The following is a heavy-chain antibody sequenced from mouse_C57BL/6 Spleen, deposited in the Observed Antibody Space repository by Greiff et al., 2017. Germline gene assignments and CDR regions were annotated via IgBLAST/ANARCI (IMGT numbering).Heavy chain of an antibody. V-gene: IGHV3-6*01. D-gene: IGHD1-1*01. CDR2: ISYDGSN. CDR1: GYSITSGYY. J-gene: IGHJ2*01. Sequence: EVKLQESGPGLVKPSQSLSLTCSVTGYSITSGYYWNWIRQFPGNKLEWMGYISYDGSNNYNPSLKNRISITRDTSKNQFFLKLNSVTTEDTATYYCAREGTSSYWGQGTTLTVSS. CDR3: AREGTSSY.